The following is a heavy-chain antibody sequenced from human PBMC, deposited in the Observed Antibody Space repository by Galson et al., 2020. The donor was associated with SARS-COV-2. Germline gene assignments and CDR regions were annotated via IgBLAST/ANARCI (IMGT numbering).Heavy chain of an antibody. V-gene: IGHV4-61*09. Sequence: SETLSLTCTVSGGSVRSGSYFWSWIRQSAGQGLKWIGHIAANGNTMYNPSLKGRVIISLDASKNQFSLNLNSVTAADTAVYFCARNPLTLAGTFDYWGQGTLVTVSP. CDR1: GGSVRSGSYF. D-gene: IGHD6-19*01. J-gene: IGHJ4*02. CDR2: IAANGNT. CDR3: ARNPLTLAGTFDY.